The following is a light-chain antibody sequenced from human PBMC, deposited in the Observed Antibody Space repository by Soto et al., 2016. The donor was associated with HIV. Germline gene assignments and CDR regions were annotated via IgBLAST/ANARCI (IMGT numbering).Light chain of an antibody. CDR2: GAS. Sequence: IQMTQSPSSLSASVGDRVTISCRASLSISTSLNWYQQRPGNAPKLLIYGASNLQSGVPSRFSGTGSGTDFTLTVSSLQPEDFATYYCQQTHSFVTFGGGTRVEDQT. V-gene: IGKV1-39*01. J-gene: IGKJ4*01. CDR1: LSISTS. CDR3: QQTHSFVT.